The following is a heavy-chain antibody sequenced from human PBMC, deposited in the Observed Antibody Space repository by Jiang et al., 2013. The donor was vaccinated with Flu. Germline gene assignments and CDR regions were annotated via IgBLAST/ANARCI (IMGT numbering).Heavy chain of an antibody. Sequence: GPGLVKPSETLSLTCTVSGGSISSYYWSWIRQPPGKGLEWIGYIYYSGSTNYNPSLKSRVTISVDTSKNQFSLKLSSVTAADTAVYYCARQAAGEGYYYGMDVWGKGTTVTVSS. V-gene: IGHV4-59*08. CDR2: IYYSGST. D-gene: IGHD7-27*01. J-gene: IGHJ6*04. CDR3: ARQAAGEGYYYGMDV. CDR1: GGSISSYY.